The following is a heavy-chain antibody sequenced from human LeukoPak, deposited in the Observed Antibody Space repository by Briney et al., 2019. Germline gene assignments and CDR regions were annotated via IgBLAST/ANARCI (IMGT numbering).Heavy chain of an antibody. J-gene: IGHJ4*02. CDR3: ARGVVTPLSPQLPGEDYFDY. V-gene: IGHV1-46*01. CDR2: INPSGGST. Sequence: EASVKVSCKASGYTFTSYYMHWVRQAPGQGLEWMGIINPSGGSTSYAQKFQGRVTMTRDTSTSTVYMELSSLRSEDTAVYYCARGVVTPLSPQLPGEDYFDYWGQGTLVTVSS. D-gene: IGHD4-23*01. CDR1: GYTFTSYY.